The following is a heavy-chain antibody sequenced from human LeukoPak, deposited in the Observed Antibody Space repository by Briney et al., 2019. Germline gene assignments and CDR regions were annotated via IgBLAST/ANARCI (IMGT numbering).Heavy chain of an antibody. J-gene: IGHJ4*02. Sequence: GSLRLSCSASGFTFSTYWMSWVRQAPGKGLEWVANMKRDGSEIYYVDSVKGRFTISRDNAKNSLYLQMNSLRAEDTAVYYCARGAYYYEDWGQGTLVTVSS. D-gene: IGHD3-22*01. CDR2: MKRDGSEI. V-gene: IGHV3-7*01. CDR1: GFTFSTYW. CDR3: ARGAYYYED.